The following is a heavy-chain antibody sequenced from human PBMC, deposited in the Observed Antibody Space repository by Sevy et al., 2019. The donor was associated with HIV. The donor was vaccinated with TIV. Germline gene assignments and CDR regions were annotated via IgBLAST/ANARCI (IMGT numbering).Heavy chain of an antibody. CDR1: GYTFTGYY. J-gene: IGHJ4*02. V-gene: IGHV1-2*02. Sequence: ASVKVSCKDSGYTFTGYYVHWVRQAPGQGLECMGWINPNSGGTYYAQKFQDRVTMTRDTSISTAYMELSRLRSDDTAVYYCATGVAARPSDYWGQGTLVTVSS. CDR2: INPNSGGT. D-gene: IGHD6-6*01. CDR3: ATGVAARPSDY.